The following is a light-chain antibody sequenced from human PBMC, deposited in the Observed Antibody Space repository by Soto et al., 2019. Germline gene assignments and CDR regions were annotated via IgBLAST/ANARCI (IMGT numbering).Light chain of an antibody. J-gene: IGLJ2*01. V-gene: IGLV2-14*01. CDR2: DVS. Sequence: QSVLTQPASVSGSPGQSITISCTGTSRDVGGYNYVSWYQQHPGKAPKLMIYDVSNRPSGVPNRFSGSKSGNTASLTISGLQAEDEADYYCSSYTSSSTLYVVFGGGTKVTVL. CDR1: SRDVGGYNY. CDR3: SSYTSSSTLYVV.